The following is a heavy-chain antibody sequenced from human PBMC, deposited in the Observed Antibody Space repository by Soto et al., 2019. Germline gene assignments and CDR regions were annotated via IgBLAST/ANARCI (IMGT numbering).Heavy chain of an antibody. J-gene: IGHJ6*02. V-gene: IGHV3-33*01. CDR3: ASEYCSGGSCYYYGMDV. CDR1: GFTFSSYG. Sequence: PGGSLRLSCAASGFTFSSYGMHWVRQAPGKGLEWVAVIWYDGSNKYYADSVKGRFTISRDNSKNTLYLQMSSLRAEDTAVYYCASEYCSGGSCYYYGMDVWGQGTTVTVSS. CDR2: IWYDGSNK. D-gene: IGHD2-15*01.